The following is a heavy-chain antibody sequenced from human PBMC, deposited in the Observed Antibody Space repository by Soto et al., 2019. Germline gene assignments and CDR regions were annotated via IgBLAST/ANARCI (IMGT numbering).Heavy chain of an antibody. J-gene: IGHJ4*02. CDR1: GYTFSSYG. D-gene: IGHD6-19*01. CDR3: ARDGRGGSAWYPLAF. Sequence: ASVKVCCNASGYTFSSYGISWVRLAPGQGLEWMGWISAYNGNTNYAPKVQGRVTMTTDTSTTTAYMELRSLRSDDTAVYYCARDGRGGSAWYPLAFWVQGNMVTVSS. CDR2: ISAYNGNT. V-gene: IGHV1-18*01.